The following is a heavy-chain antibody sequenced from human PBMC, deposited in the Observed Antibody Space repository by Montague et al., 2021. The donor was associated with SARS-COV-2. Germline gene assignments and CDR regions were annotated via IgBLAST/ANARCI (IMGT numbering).Heavy chain of an antibody. CDR1: GDSLSSGSYC. D-gene: IGHD1-20*01. V-gene: IGHV4-61*02. J-gene: IGHJ6*02. Sequence: TLSLTCSVSGDSLSSGSYCWIWIRQPAGKGLERIVRIYSGGSPNYNPSLQSRVTISGDMSKNQFSLNVSSVTAADTAVYYCTRDPITGTTGTIYNYYGMDDWGQGTTVTV. CDR2: IYSGGSP. CDR3: TRDPITGTTGTIYNYYGMDD.